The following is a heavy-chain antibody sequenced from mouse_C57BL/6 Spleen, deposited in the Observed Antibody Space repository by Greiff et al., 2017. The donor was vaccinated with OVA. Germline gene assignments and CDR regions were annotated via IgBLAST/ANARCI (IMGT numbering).Heavy chain of an antibody. CDR3: AIPAASIYGYAKDD. J-gene: IGHJ4*01. D-gene: IGHD1-1*02. V-gene: IGHV1-74*01. CDR2: IHPSDSDT. CDR1: GYTFTSYW. Sequence: VKLQQPGAELVKPGASVKVSCKASGYTFTSYWMHWVKQRPGQGLEWIGRIHPSDSDTNYNQKFKGKATLTVHKSSSTAYMQLSSQTSEDSAVYYCAIPAASIYGYAKDDWGQGTSVTVSS.